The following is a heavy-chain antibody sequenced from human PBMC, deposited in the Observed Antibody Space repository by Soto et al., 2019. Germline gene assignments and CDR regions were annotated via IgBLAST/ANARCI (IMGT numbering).Heavy chain of an antibody. Sequence: QVQLVESGGGVVQPGRSLRLSCAASGFTFSSYGMHWVRQAPGKVLEWVSVIWYDGSNKYYADSVKGRFTISRDNSKNTLYLQMNSLRAEDTAVYYCARAGDILTGFPRGYYYYGMDVWGQGTTVTVSS. CDR1: GFTFSSYG. V-gene: IGHV3-33*01. J-gene: IGHJ6*02. D-gene: IGHD3-9*01. CDR3: ARAGDILTGFPRGYYYYGMDV. CDR2: IWYDGSNK.